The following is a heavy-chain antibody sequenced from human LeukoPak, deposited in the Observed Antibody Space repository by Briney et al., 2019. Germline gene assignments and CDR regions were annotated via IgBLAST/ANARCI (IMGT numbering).Heavy chain of an antibody. D-gene: IGHD1-26*01. CDR2: IYGSGVSI. Sequence: PGGSLRLSCVASGFTFKNYVMNWVRQAPGKGLEWLATIYGSGVSISYADSVKGRFTISIDNSNNTLYLQMNSLRAEDTAMYYCAKDLGWELPTEAYWGQGTLVTVSS. V-gene: IGHV3-23*01. J-gene: IGHJ4*02. CDR1: GFTFKNYV. CDR3: AKDLGWELPTEAY.